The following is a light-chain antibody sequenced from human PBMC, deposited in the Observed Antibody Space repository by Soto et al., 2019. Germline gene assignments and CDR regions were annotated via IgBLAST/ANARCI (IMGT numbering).Light chain of an antibody. Sequence: EIVMTQSPASLSVSPGERATLSCRASQGVATNVAWYQQKPGQAPRLLIYHASSRATGVPARFSGSSSGTEFTLAIGSLQSEDSAVYFCQQYNNWPFTFDPGTKVEIK. CDR3: QQYNNWPFT. CDR2: HAS. J-gene: IGKJ3*01. V-gene: IGKV3-15*01. CDR1: QGVATN.